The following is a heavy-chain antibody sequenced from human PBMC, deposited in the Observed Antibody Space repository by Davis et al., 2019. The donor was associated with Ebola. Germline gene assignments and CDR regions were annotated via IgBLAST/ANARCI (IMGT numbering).Heavy chain of an antibody. V-gene: IGHV1-2*02. J-gene: IGHJ5*02. CDR3: ARDLTGDQP. Sequence: ASVKVSCKTSGYTFTSFGSGWVRQAPGQGLEWMGWINPNSGGTNYAQKFQGRVTLTRDTSISTAYMELISLTSDDTAVYYCARDLTGDQPWGQGTLVTVSS. D-gene: IGHD7-27*01. CDR2: INPNSGGT. CDR1: GYTFTSFG.